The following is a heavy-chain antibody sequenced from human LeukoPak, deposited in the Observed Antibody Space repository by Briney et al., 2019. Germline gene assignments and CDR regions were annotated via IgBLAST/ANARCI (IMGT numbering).Heavy chain of an antibody. D-gene: IGHD3-10*01. CDR2: VWFDGTNK. CDR3: ARDHVIKQAPPGY. V-gene: IGHV3-33*01. Sequence: GGSLRLSCAASGFTFTNYGMHWVRQAPGKGLEWVAVVWFDGTNKYYADSVKGRFTISRDISKNTVYLQMNSLRAEDTAVYYCARDHVIKQAPPGYWGQGTLVTVSS. CDR1: GFTFTNYG. J-gene: IGHJ4*02.